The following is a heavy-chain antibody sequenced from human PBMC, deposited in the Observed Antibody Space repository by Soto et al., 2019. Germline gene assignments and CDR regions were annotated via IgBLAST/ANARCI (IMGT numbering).Heavy chain of an antibody. CDR1: GFTFSEDA. V-gene: IGHV3-33*01. CDR2: IWYDGSKK. Sequence: QVDLVESGGGVVQPGKSLRLSCATSGFTFSEDAMHWVRQAPGKGLEWVAVIWYDGSKKHYADSVKGRFTISRDNSKNTLFLQMNSLRAEDTAVYYCARDCSSSSCYGYFQHWGQGTRVTVSS. CDR3: ARDCSSSSCYGYFQH. D-gene: IGHD2-2*01. J-gene: IGHJ1*01.